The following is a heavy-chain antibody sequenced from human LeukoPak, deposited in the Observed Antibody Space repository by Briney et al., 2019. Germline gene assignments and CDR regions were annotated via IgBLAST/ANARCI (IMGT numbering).Heavy chain of an antibody. CDR2: INPNSGGT. Sequence: ASVKVSCKASGYTFTSYDINWVRQATGQGLEWMGWINPNSGGTNYAQKFQGRVTMTRDTSISTAYMELSSLRSDDTAVYYCARGLFSGWSPSWGYWGQGTLVTVSS. D-gene: IGHD6-19*01. CDR1: GYTFTSYD. V-gene: IGHV1-2*02. J-gene: IGHJ4*02. CDR3: ARGLFSGWSPSWGY.